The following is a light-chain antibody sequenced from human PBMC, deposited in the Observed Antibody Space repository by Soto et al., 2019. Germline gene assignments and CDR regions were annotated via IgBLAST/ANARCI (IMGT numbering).Light chain of an antibody. V-gene: IGKV3-15*01. CDR1: QSVNNN. Sequence: IVMTQSPATLSVSPGERATPSCRASQSVNNNLAWYQQKPGQAPRLLIHATSTRATGVPARFSGSGSGTEFTLTISSLQSEDFAVYYCQQYDYWPRTFGQGTKVDI. CDR2: ATS. CDR3: QQYDYWPRT. J-gene: IGKJ1*01.